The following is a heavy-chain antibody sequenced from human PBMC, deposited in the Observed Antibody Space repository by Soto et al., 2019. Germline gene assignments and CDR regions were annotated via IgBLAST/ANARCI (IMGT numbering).Heavy chain of an antibody. Sequence: QVQLVQSGAEVKKPGASVKVSCKASGYTFTSYDINWVRQATGQGLEWMGWMNPNSGNTGYAQKFRGRVTMTRNTSISTAYMELSSLRSEDTAVYYCARGRPYYDFWSGLLAAEGWFDPWGQGTLVTVSS. V-gene: IGHV1-8*01. CDR3: ARGRPYYDFWSGLLAAEGWFDP. J-gene: IGHJ5*02. D-gene: IGHD3-3*01. CDR1: GYTFTSYD. CDR2: MNPNSGNT.